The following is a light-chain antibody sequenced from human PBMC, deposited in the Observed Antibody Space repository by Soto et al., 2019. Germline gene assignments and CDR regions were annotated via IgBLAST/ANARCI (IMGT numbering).Light chain of an antibody. CDR2: GAS. V-gene: IGKV3-20*01. J-gene: IGKJ1*01. CDR3: QQYGSSPPWT. CDR1: QSVSSSS. Sequence: EIVLTQSPGTLSLSPGERATLSCRASQSVSSSSLAWYQQKPGQAPRVLIYGASNRATGIPDRFSGSGSGTDFTLTISRLEPEDFAVYFCQQYGSSPPWTFGQGTRVEIK.